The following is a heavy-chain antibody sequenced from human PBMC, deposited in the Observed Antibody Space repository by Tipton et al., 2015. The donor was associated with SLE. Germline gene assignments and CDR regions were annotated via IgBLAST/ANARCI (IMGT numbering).Heavy chain of an antibody. D-gene: IGHD3-22*01. Sequence: LRLSCAASGFTFSSHTMNWVRQAPGKGLEWIGYIYESGNTYYYNPSLKSRVTILVDTSKNQFSLRLSSVTAADTAVYYCARDDDSSGYDGRGDAFDIWGQGTMVTVSS. CDR2: IYESGNT. J-gene: IGHJ3*02. V-gene: IGHV4-59*06. CDR1: GFTFSSHT. CDR3: ARDDDSSGYDGRGDAFDI.